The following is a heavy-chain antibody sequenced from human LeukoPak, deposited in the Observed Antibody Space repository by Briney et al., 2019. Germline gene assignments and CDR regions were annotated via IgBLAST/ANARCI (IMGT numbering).Heavy chain of an antibody. Sequence: SLRLSCAASGFTFSSYSMHWVRQAPGKGLEWVAFIRYDGSNKYYADSVKGRFTISRDNSKNTLYLQMNSLRAEDTAVYYCAKLVEDIVVVVAAFDAFDIWGQGTMVTVSS. V-gene: IGHV3-30*02. CDR1: GFTFSSYS. CDR3: AKLVEDIVVVVAAFDAFDI. J-gene: IGHJ3*02. D-gene: IGHD2-15*01. CDR2: IRYDGSNK.